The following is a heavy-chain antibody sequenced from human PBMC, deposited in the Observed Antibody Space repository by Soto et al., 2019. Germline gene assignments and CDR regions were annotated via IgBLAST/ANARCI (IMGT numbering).Heavy chain of an antibody. J-gene: IGHJ4*02. CDR1: GGSISSYY. CDR2: IYYSGST. V-gene: IGHV4-59*01. D-gene: IGHD6-19*01. Sequence: SETLSLTCTVSGGSISSYYWSWIRQPPGKGLEWIGYIYYSGSTNYNPSLKSRVTISVDTSKNQFSLKLSSVTAADTAVYYCARDQRGIAVAGPHYFDYWGQGTLVTVSS. CDR3: ARDQRGIAVAGPHYFDY.